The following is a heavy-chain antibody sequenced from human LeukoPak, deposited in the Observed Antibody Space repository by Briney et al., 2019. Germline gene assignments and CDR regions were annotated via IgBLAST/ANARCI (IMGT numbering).Heavy chain of an antibody. J-gene: IGHJ4*02. V-gene: IGHV5-51*01. CDR1: GYSFTSYW. D-gene: IGHD2-2*01. CDR3: ARVVGAAPFDY. Sequence: GESLKISCQGSGYSFTSYWIAWVRQMPGKGLEWMGVIYPSDSHTTYSPSFQGQVTISADKSINTAYLQWNSLQASDTAIYYCARVVGAAPFDYWGEGTLVTASA. CDR2: IYPSDSHT.